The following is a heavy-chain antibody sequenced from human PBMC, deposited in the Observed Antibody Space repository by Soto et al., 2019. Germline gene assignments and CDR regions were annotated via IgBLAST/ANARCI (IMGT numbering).Heavy chain of an antibody. Sequence: QIELEQSGAEVKKPGSSVKVSCKASGGTFSSYAISWVRQAPGQGLEWMGGIIPIFGTANYAQKFQGRVTITADESTSTAYMELSSLRSVDTAVYYCASSRMATTPHYYGMDVWGQGTTVTVSS. CDR3: ASSRMATTPHYYGMDV. D-gene: IGHD5-12*01. CDR2: IIPIFGTA. J-gene: IGHJ6*02. CDR1: GGTFSSYA. V-gene: IGHV1-69*12.